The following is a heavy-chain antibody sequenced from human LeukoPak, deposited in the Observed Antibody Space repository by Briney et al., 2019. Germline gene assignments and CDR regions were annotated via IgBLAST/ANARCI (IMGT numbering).Heavy chain of an antibody. V-gene: IGHV1-18*01. D-gene: IGHD5-18*01. J-gene: IGHJ4*02. CDR2: ISAYNGNT. CDR3: ARDGIQLWSTCYFDY. CDR1: GYTFTSYG. Sequence: ASVKVSCKASGYTFTSYGISWVRQAPGQGLEWMGWISAYNGNTNYAQKLQGRVTMTTDTSTSTAYMELRSLRSDDTAVYYCARDGIQLWSTCYFDYWGQGTLVTVSS.